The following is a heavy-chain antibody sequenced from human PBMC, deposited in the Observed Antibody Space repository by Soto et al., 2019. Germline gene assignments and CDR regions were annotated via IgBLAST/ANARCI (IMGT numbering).Heavy chain of an antibody. CDR3: ARGYCSGGSCYSPRYNWFDP. CDR1: GDTSSTYS. CDR2: IIPILALT. D-gene: IGHD2-15*01. J-gene: IGHJ5*02. Sequence: QVQLVQSGAEVKKTGSSVKVSCKASGDTSSTYSINWVRQAPGQGLEWVGRIIPILALTNYAQRFQGRVTITADKSTSKVYMEFSSLRSQDTAVYYCARGYCSGGSCYSPRYNWFDPWGQGTLVTVSS. V-gene: IGHV1-69*02.